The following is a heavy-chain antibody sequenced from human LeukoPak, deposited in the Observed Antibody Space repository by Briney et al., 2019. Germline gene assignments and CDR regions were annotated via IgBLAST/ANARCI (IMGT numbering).Heavy chain of an antibody. CDR1: GYSFTNNY. V-gene: IGHV1-46*01. Sequence: ASVKVSCKASGYSFTNNYLHCVRQPPGQGREWMGMIYPRDGRTSYAQRFQDRVTVTRDTSTSTVHMELSGLRAEDSALYYWAREQEGFDYWGQGTLVTVSS. CDR2: IYPRDGRT. J-gene: IGHJ4*02. CDR3: AREQEGFDY.